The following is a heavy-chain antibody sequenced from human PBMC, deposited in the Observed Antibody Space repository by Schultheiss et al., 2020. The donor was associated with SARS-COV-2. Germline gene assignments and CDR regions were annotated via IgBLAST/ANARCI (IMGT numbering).Heavy chain of an antibody. CDR3: ARDGLPGQWLYGAY. V-gene: IGHV1-2*02. Sequence: ASVKVSCKASGYTFTGYYMHWVRQAPGQGLEWMGWINPNSGGTNYAQKFQGRVTMTRDTSISTAYMELSRLRSDDTAVYYCARDGLPGQWLYGAYWGQGTLVTVSS. J-gene: IGHJ4*02. D-gene: IGHD6-19*01. CDR1: GYTFTGYY. CDR2: INPNSGGT.